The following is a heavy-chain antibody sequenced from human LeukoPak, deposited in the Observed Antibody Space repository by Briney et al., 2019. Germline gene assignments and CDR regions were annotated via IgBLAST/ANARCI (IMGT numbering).Heavy chain of an antibody. CDR3: AKDLDGSGSYYYFDY. J-gene: IGHJ4*02. CDR2: ISYDGSNK. Sequence: GGSLRLSCAASGFTFSSYAMHWVRQAPGKGLEWVAVISYDGSNKYYADSVKGRFTISRDNSKNTLYLQMNSLRAEDTAVYYCAKDLDGSGSYYYFDYWGQGTLVTVSS. D-gene: IGHD3-10*01. V-gene: IGHV3-30-3*01. CDR1: GFTFSSYA.